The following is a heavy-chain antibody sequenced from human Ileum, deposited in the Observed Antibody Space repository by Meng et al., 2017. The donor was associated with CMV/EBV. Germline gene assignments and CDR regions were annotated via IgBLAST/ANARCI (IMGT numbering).Heavy chain of an antibody. J-gene: IGHJ4*02. V-gene: IGHV6-1*01. CDR3: AREVETNGIVGATSNLYYFDY. CDR2: TYYRSKWYN. CDR1: AA. D-gene: IGHD1-26*01. Sequence: AAWNWIRQSPSRGLEWLGRTYYRSKWYNDYAVSVKSRITINPDTSKNQFSLQLNSVTPEDTAVYYCAREVETNGIVGATSNLYYFDYWGQGTLVTVSS.